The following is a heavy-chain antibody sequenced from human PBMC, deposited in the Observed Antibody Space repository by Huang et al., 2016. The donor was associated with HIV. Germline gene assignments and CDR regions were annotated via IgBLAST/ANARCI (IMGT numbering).Heavy chain of an antibody. CDR3: ARGSRQGKYYYGSGTAY. CDR1: GFTFSSYW. D-gene: IGHD3-10*01. Sequence: EVQLVESGGGLVQPGGSLRLSCAASGFTFSSYWRNWVRQVPGKGLVWVSHIKSDGSSTSYADSVKGRFTISRDNAKNTLYLQMNSLRAEDTAVYYCARGSRQGKYYYGSGTAYWGQGTLVTVSS. J-gene: IGHJ4*02. V-gene: IGHV3-74*01. CDR2: IKSDGSST.